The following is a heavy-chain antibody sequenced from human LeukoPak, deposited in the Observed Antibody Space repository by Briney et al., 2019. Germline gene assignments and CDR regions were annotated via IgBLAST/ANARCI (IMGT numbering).Heavy chain of an antibody. CDR1: GFTFSSYA. J-gene: IGHJ6*04. V-gene: IGHV3-30*04. Sequence: GGSLRLSCAASGFTFSSYAMHWVRQAPGKGLEWVAVISYDGSNKYYADSVKGRFTISRDNSKNTLYLQMNSLRAEDTAVYYFARVSAYCSSTSCYYYYGMDVWGKGTTVTVSS. D-gene: IGHD2-2*01. CDR3: ARVSAYCSSTSCYYYYGMDV. CDR2: ISYDGSNK.